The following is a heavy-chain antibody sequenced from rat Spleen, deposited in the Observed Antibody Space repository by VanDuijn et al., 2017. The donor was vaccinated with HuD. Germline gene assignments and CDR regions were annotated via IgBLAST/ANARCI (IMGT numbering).Heavy chain of an antibody. CDR1: GFTFSNYG. V-gene: IGHV5S14*01. CDR2: ISTDGGNT. D-gene: IGHD1-11*01. Sequence: EVQLVESGGGLVQPGRSLKLSCAASGFTFSNYGMAWVRQTPTKGLEWVASISTDGGNTYYRDSGKGRFTIPRDNEKNTQYLQMDSLRSEDTATYYCARLTYGGYKGYFDYWGQGVMVTVSS. CDR3: ARLTYGGYKGYFDY. J-gene: IGHJ2*01.